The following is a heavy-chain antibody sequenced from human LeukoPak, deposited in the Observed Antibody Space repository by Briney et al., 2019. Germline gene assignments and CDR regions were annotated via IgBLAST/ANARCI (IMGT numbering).Heavy chain of an antibody. CDR1: GFTFSDYY. CDR2: IYYSGST. D-gene: IGHD4-23*01. J-gene: IGHJ4*02. Sequence: GSLRLSCAASGFTFSDYYMSWVRQPPGKGLEWIGSIYYSGSTYYNPSLKSRVTISVDTSKNQFSLKLSSVTAADTAVYYCARQGPTTVVTGDYWGQGTLVTVSS. CDR3: ARQGPTTVVTGDY. V-gene: IGHV4-39*01.